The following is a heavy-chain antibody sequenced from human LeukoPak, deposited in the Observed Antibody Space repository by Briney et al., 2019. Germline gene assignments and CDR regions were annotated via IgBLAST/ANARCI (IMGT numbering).Heavy chain of an antibody. V-gene: IGHV3-11*04. Sequence: GGSLRLSCAVSGFTLSDYYMNWIRQAPGKGLEWVSYISSSGSTIYYADSVKGRFTISRDNSKNTLYLQMNSLRAEDTAVYYCATGNYDILTGYWPFDYWGQGTLVTVSS. CDR3: ATGNYDILTGYWPFDY. CDR1: GFTLSDYY. CDR2: ISSSGSTI. J-gene: IGHJ4*02. D-gene: IGHD3-9*01.